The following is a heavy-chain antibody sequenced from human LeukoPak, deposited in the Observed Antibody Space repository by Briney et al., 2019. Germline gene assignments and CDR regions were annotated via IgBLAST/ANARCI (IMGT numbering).Heavy chain of an antibody. J-gene: IGHJ6*03. CDR3: ARVAMAGYFRYYYYMDV. CDR1: GFTFSSYW. CDR2: IKQDGSEK. D-gene: IGHD3-9*01. V-gene: IGHV3-7*04. Sequence: PGGSLRLSCAASGFTFSSYWMSWVRQAPGKGLEWVANIKQDGSEKYYVDSVKGRFTISRDNAKNSLYLQMNSLRAEDTAVYYCARVAMAGYFRYYYYMDVWGKGTTVTVSS.